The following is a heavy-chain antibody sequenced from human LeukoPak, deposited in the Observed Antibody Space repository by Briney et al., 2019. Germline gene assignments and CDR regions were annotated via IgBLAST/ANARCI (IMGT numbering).Heavy chain of an antibody. D-gene: IGHD3-10*01. J-gene: IGHJ4*02. Sequence: ALSLTCTVSGGSISGHYWSWIRQPPGKALEWLALIYWDDDKRYRPSLKTRLTITKDTSKNQVVLTVTNMDPVDTATYYCVHRGVTVDRAWPYWGQGTLVTVSS. V-gene: IGHV2-5*02. CDR3: VHRGVTVDRAWPY. CDR2: IYWDDDK. CDR1: GGSISGHYWS.